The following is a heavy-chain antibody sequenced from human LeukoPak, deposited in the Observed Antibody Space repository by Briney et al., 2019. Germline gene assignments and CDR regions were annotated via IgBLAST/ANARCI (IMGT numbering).Heavy chain of an antibody. CDR1: GFTFDDYA. V-gene: IGHV3-9*01. D-gene: IGHD3-10*01. J-gene: IGHJ4*02. Sequence: GRSLRLSCAASGFTFDDYAMHWVRQAPGKGLECVSGISWNSGSIGYADSVKGRFTISRDNAKNSLYLQMNSLRAEDTAVYYCASVGGSYASGGNWGQGTLVTVSS. CDR3: ASVGGSYASGGN. CDR2: ISWNSGSI.